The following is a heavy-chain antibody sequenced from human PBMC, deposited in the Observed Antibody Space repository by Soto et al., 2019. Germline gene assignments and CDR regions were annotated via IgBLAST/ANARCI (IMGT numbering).Heavy chain of an antibody. CDR3: AREGITNPRPEYYYYGMDV. D-gene: IGHD1-20*01. J-gene: IGHJ6*02. CDR1: GFTFSSYG. V-gene: IGHV3-33*01. Sequence: PGGSLRLSCAASGFTFSSYGMHWVRQAPGKGLEWVAVIWYDGSNKYYADSVKGRFTISRDNSKNTLYLQMNSLRAEDTAVYYCAREGITNPRPEYYYYGMDVWGQGTTVTVSS. CDR2: IWYDGSNK.